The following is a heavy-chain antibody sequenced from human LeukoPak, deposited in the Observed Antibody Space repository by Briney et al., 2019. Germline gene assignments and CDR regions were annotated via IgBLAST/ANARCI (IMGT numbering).Heavy chain of an antibody. V-gene: IGHV1-8*01. J-gene: IGHJ4*02. Sequence: ASVKVSCKASGYTFTSYDINWVRQATGQGLEWMGWMNPNSGNTGYAHKFQGRVTMTRNTSISTAYMELSSLRSEDTAVYYCARRYCGGDCYGYWGQGTLVTVSS. CDR3: ARRYCGGDCYGY. CDR2: MNPNSGNT. CDR1: GYTFTSYD. D-gene: IGHD2-21*02.